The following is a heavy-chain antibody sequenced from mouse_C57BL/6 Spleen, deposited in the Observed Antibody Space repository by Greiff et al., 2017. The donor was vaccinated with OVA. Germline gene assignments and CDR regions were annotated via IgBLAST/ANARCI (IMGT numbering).Heavy chain of an antibody. CDR3: TTTVVEDY. J-gene: IGHJ2*01. D-gene: IGHD1-1*01. Sequence: EVKLMESGAELVRPGASVKLSCTASGFNIKDDYMHWVKQRPEQGLEWIGWIDPENGDTEYASKFQGKATITADTSSNTAYLQLSSLTSEDTAVYYCTTTVVEDYWGQGTTLTVSS. CDR2: IDPENGDT. V-gene: IGHV14-4*01. CDR1: GFNIKDDY.